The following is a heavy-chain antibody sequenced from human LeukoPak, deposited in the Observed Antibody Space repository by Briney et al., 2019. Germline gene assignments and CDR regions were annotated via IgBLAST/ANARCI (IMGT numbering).Heavy chain of an antibody. Sequence: GGSLRLSCAASEFWVSDNYMSWVRQAPGKGPEWVSVIFGGGGIYYADSVRGRFTITRDESKNSLYLQMNSLRAEDTAVYYCARDRRYAHFPKWYFDLWGRGTLVTVSS. CDR1: EFWVSDNY. V-gene: IGHV3-66*01. D-gene: IGHD1-1*01. J-gene: IGHJ2*01. CDR2: IFGGGGI. CDR3: ARDRRYAHFPKWYFDL.